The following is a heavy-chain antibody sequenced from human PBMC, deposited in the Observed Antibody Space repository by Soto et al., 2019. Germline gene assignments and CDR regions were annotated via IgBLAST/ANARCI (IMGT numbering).Heavy chain of an antibody. D-gene: IGHD3-3*01. V-gene: IGHV3-73*01. J-gene: IGHJ4*02. Sequence: GGSLRLTCAASGLTFSGSATQSVRQASGNGLAWVGRISSKDNSYAAAYAASGKGRFTISRDDSKNTLYLQMNSLKTENTAVYYCAKGGGSVYSSIDYWGQGTPVTVPS. CDR3: AKGGGSVYSSIDY. CDR2: ISSKDNSYAA. CDR1: GLTFSGSA.